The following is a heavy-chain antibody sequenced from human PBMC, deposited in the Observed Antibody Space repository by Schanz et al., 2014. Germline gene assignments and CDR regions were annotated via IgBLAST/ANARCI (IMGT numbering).Heavy chain of an antibody. D-gene: IGHD5-12*01. CDR1: GFSFSSYA. CDR3: ARDFHGYGPHLDY. J-gene: IGHJ4*02. V-gene: IGHV3-33*08. CDR2: LWHDGSKK. Sequence: VQLLESGGGLVQPGGSLRLSCATSGFSFSSYAINWVRQAPGKGLEWVAILWHDGSKKYYADSVKGRFTVSRDNSKNTLYLQLNSLRAEDTAVYYCARDFHGYGPHLDYWGQGSLVTVSS.